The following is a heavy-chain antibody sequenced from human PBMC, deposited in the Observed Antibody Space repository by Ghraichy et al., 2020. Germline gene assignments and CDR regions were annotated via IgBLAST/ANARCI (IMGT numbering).Heavy chain of an antibody. CDR3: AAVIQTGTHEDWFDP. CDR1: GFTFTSSA. J-gene: IGHJ5*02. V-gene: IGHV1-58*01. Sequence: SVKVSCKASGFTFTSSAVQWVRQARGQRLEWIGWIVVGSGNTNYAQKFQERVTITRDMSTSTAYMELSSLRSEDTAVYYCAAVIQTGTHEDWFDPWGQGTLVTVSS. CDR2: IVVGSGNT. D-gene: IGHD1-1*01.